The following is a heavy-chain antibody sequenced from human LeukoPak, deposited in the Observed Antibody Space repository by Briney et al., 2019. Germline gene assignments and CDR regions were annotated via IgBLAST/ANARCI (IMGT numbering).Heavy chain of an antibody. CDR3: ARVAAIVVVPAANSYGTDV. J-gene: IGHJ6*02. CDR1: GYTFTSFG. D-gene: IGHD2-2*01. V-gene: IGHV1-18*01. Sequence: ASVKVSCKASGYTFTSFGISWVRPAPGQGLEWMGWISAYNGNTHYAQKLQGRVTITTDTSTSTAYMELRSLRSDDTAVYYCARVAAIVVVPAANSYGTDVWGQGTTVTVSS. CDR2: ISAYNGNT.